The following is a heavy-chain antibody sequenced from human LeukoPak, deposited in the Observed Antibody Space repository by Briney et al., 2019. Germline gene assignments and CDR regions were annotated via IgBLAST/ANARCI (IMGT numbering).Heavy chain of an antibody. Sequence: SETLSLTCTVSGGSIRSYYWSWIRQPAGKGLEWIGRIYTSGSTNYNPSLKSRVTMSVDTSKNQFSLKLSSVTAADTAVYYCARDRVDTAIDYHDYWGQGTLVTVSP. CDR2: IYTSGST. CDR1: GGSIRSYY. J-gene: IGHJ4*02. V-gene: IGHV4-4*07. CDR3: ARDRVDTAIDYHDY. D-gene: IGHD5-18*01.